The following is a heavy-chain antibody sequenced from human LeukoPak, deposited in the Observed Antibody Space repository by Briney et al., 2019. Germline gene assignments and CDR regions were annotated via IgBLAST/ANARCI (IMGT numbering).Heavy chain of an antibody. CDR3: ARDRPGGSSLDY. CDR2: IYYSGST. D-gene: IGHD6-13*01. J-gene: IGHJ4*02. V-gene: IGHV4-39*07. Sequence: PSETLSLTCTVSGDSFSSVTDYWAWIRQPPGKGLEWIGSIYYSGSTYYNPSLKSRVTISVDTSKNQFSLKLSSVTAADTAVYYCARDRPGGSSLDYWGQGTLVTVSS. CDR1: GDSFSSVTDY.